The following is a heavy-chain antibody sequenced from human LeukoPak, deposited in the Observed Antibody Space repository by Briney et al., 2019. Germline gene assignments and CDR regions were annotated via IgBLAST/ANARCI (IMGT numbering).Heavy chain of an antibody. CDR1: GGTFSSYA. V-gene: IGHV1-69*05. Sequence: ASVKVSCKASGGTFSSYAISWVRQAPGQGLEWMGGIIPIFGTANYAQKLQGRVTMTTDTSTSTAYMELRSLRSDDTAVYYCARIGQNDYGDYEDYWGQGTLVTVSS. D-gene: IGHD4-17*01. CDR2: IIPIFGTA. CDR3: ARIGQNDYGDYEDY. J-gene: IGHJ4*02.